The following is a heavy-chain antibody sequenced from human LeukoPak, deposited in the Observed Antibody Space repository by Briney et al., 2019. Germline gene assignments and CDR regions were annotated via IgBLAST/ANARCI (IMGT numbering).Heavy chain of an antibody. J-gene: IGHJ4*02. CDR3: ARVPDYYDSSGYYYGAFDY. Sequence: PSETPSLTCTVSGGSISSSSYYWGWIRQPPGKGLEWIGSIYYSGSTYYNPSLKSRVTISVDTSKNQFSLKLSSVTAADTAVYYCARVPDYYDSSGYYYGAFDYWGQGTLVTVSS. CDR1: GGSISSSSYY. D-gene: IGHD3-22*01. CDR2: IYYSGST. V-gene: IGHV4-39*07.